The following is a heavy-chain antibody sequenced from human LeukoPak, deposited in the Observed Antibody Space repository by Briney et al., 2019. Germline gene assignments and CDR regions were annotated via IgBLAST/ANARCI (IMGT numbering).Heavy chain of an antibody. CDR2: MNPNSGDT. V-gene: IGHV1-8*01. D-gene: IGHD5-18*01. Sequence: ASVTVSCTASGYTFTSTEIMWVRQATGQGLEWMGWMNPNSGDTGYAQKFQGRVTMTRDTSTSTAYMELSRLRFEDTAVYYCARAPRQLSYYYGVDVWGQGTTVTVSS. J-gene: IGHJ6*02. CDR3: ARAPRQLSYYYGVDV. CDR1: GYTFTSTE.